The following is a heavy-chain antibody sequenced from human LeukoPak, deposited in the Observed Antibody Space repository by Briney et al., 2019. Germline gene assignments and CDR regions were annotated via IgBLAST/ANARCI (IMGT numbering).Heavy chain of an antibody. V-gene: IGHV4-34*01. CDR2: INHSGST. J-gene: IGHJ6*02. CDR1: GGSFSGYY. CDR3: ARGQGTVYGDPSPSRYYYYYGMDV. D-gene: IGHD4-17*01. Sequence: SETLSLTCAVYGGSFSGYYWSWIRQPPGKGLEWIGEINHSGSTNYNPSLKSRVTISVDTSKNQFSLKLSSVTAADTAVNYCARGQGTVYGDPSPSRYYYYYGMDVWGQGTTVTVSS.